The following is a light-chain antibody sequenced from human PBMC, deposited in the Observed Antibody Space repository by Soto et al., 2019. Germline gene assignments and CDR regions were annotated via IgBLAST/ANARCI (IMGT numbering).Light chain of an antibody. CDR2: GAS. CDR3: QQYGSSLWT. J-gene: IGKJ1*01. V-gene: IGKV3-20*01. CDR1: QSVTSSY. Sequence: EIVLTQSPGTLSLSPGERATLSCRASQSVTSSYLAWYQQKPGQAPRLLMYGASNRATGIPDRFSSSGSGTDFTLTISRLEPEDFAVYYCQQYGSSLWTFGQGTKIEIK.